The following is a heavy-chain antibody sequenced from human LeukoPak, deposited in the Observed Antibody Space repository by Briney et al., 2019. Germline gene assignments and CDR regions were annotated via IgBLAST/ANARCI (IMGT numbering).Heavy chain of an antibody. CDR1: VGSISSYY. Sequence: TSETLSLTCTVSVGSISSYYWSWIRQPAGKGLEWIGRIYTSGSTNYNPSLKSRVTMSVDTSKNQFSLKLSSVTAADTAVYYCARRRGSYFYYYYMDVWGKGTTVTVSS. CDR3: ARRRGSYFYYYYMDV. CDR2: IYTSGST. D-gene: IGHD3-16*01. V-gene: IGHV4-4*07. J-gene: IGHJ6*03.